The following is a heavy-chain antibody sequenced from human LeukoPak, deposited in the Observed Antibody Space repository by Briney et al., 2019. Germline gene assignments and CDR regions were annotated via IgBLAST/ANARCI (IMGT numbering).Heavy chain of an antibody. J-gene: IGHJ3*02. D-gene: IGHD3-22*01. V-gene: IGHV3-23*01. CDR3: ARVEAYYYDSSGLHGI. CDR1: GFTFSSYA. CDR2: ISGSGGST. Sequence: GGSLRLSCAASGFTFSSYAMSWVRQAPGKGLEWVSAISGSGGSTYYADSVKGRFTISRDNSKNTLYLQMNSLRAEDTAVYYCARVEAYYYDSSGLHGIWGQGTMVTVSS.